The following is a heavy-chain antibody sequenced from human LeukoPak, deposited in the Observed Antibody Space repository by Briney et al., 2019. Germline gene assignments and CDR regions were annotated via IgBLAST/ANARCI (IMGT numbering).Heavy chain of an antibody. V-gene: IGHV3-23*01. J-gene: IGHJ4*02. CDR3: AKYNSGWYNDY. D-gene: IGHD6-19*01. CDR2: VGANTEST. CDR1: GFTFSNYV. Sequence: RGSLRLSCAASGFTFSNYVMSSVRQSPGQGLEWFSTVGANTESTFYAGSLKGRFTISRDNSRNTLYLQTNSLRVGDTAVYYCAKYNSGWYNDYWGQGTLVTVSS.